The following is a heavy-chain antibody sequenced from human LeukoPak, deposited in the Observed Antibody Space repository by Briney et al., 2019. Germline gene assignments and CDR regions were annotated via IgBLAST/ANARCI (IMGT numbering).Heavy chain of an antibody. CDR3: ATTPFIVGATPFDY. Sequence: GGSLRLSCAASGFTVSSNYMSWVRQAPGKGLEWVSVIYSGGSTYYADSVKGRFAISRDNSKNTLYLQMNSLRAEDTAVYYCATTPFIVGATPFDYWGQGTLVTVSS. D-gene: IGHD1-26*01. CDR1: GFTVSSNY. V-gene: IGHV3-53*01. CDR2: IYSGGST. J-gene: IGHJ4*02.